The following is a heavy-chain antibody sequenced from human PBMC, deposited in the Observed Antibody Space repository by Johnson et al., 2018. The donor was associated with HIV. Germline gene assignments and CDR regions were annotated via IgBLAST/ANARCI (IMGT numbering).Heavy chain of an antibody. Sequence: AAGGVTFSSYGMHWVRQAPGKGLEGVAFIRYDGNNKYYTDPVKGRFTISRDNSKNALYLQMHNLTTEDTAVYYCAKGYYDSPFGFDIWGQGTMVIVSS. J-gene: IGHJ3*02. CDR3: AKGYYDSPFGFDI. D-gene: IGHD3-3*01. CDR1: GVTFSSYG. V-gene: IGHV3-30*02. CDR2: IRYDGNNK.